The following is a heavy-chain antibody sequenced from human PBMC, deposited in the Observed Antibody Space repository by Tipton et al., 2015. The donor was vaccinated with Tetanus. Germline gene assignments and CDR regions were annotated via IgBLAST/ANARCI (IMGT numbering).Heavy chain of an antibody. V-gene: IGHV3-23*01. CDR2: ISGSGGST. Sequence: SLRLSCAASGFTFSSYAMSWVRQAPGKGLEWVSAISGSGGSTYYADSVKGRFTISRDNSKNTLYLQMNSLRAEDTAVYYCAKDRYYDSSGYPGGDYWGQGTLVTVSS. CDR1: GFTFSSYA. CDR3: AKDRYYDSSGYPGGDY. D-gene: IGHD3-22*01. J-gene: IGHJ4*02.